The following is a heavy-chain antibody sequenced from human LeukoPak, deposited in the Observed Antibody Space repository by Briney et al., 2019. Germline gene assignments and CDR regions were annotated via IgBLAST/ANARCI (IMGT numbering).Heavy chain of an antibody. CDR3: TREGSSSSYYFDY. D-gene: IGHD6-13*01. V-gene: IGHV3-11*01. CDR1: GFTFSDYY. CDR2: ISSSGSTI. J-gene: IGHJ4*02. Sequence: PGGSLRLSCAASGFTFSDYYMSWIRQAPGKGLEWVSYISSSGSTIYYADSVKGRFTISRDNAKNSLFLQVNSLRAEDTAVYYCTREGSSSSYYFDYWGQGTLVTGSS.